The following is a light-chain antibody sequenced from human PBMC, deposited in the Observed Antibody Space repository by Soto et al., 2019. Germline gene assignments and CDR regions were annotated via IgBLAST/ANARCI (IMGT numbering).Light chain of an antibody. CDR1: QSVNTW. J-gene: IGKJ1*01. CDR3: QQYNSDWK. CDR2: DAS. V-gene: IGKV1-5*01. Sequence: DIQMTQSPSTLSSSVGDRFTIACRASQSVNTWLAWYQKKPGKPPKLLIYDASSLQSGVPSRFSGSGSGTEFTLTISSLQPDDFATYYCQQYNSDWKFGQGTKVDI.